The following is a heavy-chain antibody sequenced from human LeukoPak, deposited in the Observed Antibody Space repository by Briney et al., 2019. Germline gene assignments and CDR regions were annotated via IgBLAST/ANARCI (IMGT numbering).Heavy chain of an antibody. Sequence: PGGSLRLSCAASGFTFSSFGMSWVRQAPGKGLEWVSVIYSGGSTYYADSVKGRFSISRDKSKNTLYLQMNSLRAEDTAVYYCARVPAGVIGMKDAFDIWGQGTMVTVSS. D-gene: IGHD3-16*02. CDR2: IYSGGST. V-gene: IGHV3-66*01. CDR3: ARVPAGVIGMKDAFDI. J-gene: IGHJ3*02. CDR1: GFTFSSFG.